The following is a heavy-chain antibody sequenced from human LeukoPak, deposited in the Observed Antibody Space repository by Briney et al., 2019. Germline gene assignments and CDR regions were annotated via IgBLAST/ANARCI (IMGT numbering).Heavy chain of an antibody. CDR3: AKFRDYNYYGMDV. CDR1: GFAFSSYA. CDR2: ISGTGGST. Sequence: PGGSLRLSCAASGFAFSSYAMSWVRQAPGKGLEWVSTISGTGGSTYYADSVKGRFTISRDNSKNTLYLQMNSLRAEDTAIYYCAKFRDYNYYGMDVWGQGTTVTVSS. J-gene: IGHJ6*02. V-gene: IGHV3-23*01.